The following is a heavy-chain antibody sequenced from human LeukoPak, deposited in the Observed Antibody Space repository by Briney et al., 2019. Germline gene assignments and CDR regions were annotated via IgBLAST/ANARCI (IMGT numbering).Heavy chain of an antibody. J-gene: IGHJ5*02. V-gene: IGHV4-30-2*01. CDR1: GGSISSGGYS. CDR3: ARASLEGWFDP. CDR2: IYHSGST. Sequence: PSETLSLTCAVSGGSISSGGYSWSWIRQPPGKGLEWIGYIYHSGSTYYNPSLKSRVTISVDRSKNQFSLKLSSVTAADTAVYCCARASLEGWFDPWGQGTLVTVSS.